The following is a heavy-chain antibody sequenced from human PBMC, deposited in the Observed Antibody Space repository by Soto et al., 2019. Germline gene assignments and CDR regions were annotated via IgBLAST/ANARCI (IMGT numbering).Heavy chain of an antibody. Sequence: DAQLLESGGGLVQPGGSLRLSCAASGFTFSSYFMTWVRQAPGKGLEWVSSISRSSGSTYYADSVRGRFTISRDNSKNTLYLQMNSLRAEDTAVYYCARGSFYYYMDVWGKGTTVTVSS. CDR3: ARGSFYYYMDV. CDR2: ISRSSGST. J-gene: IGHJ6*03. CDR1: GFTFSSYF. V-gene: IGHV3-23*01.